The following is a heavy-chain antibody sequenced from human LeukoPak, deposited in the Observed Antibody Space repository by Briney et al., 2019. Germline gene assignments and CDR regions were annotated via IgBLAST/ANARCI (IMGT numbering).Heavy chain of an antibody. CDR2: IKSKTDGGTT. CDR1: GFTFSNAW. V-gene: IGHV3-15*01. Sequence: GGSLRLSCAASGFTFSNAWMSWVRQAPGKGLEWVGRIKSKTDGGTTDYAAPVKGRFTISRDDSKNTLCLQMNSLKTEDTAVYYCTTSRRTYYYDSSGYYLNGFDIWGQGTMVTVSS. J-gene: IGHJ3*02. D-gene: IGHD3-22*01. CDR3: TTSRRTYYYDSSGYYLNGFDI.